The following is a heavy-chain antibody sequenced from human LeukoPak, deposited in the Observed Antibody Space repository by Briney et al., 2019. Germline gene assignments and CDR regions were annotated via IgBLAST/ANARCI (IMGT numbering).Heavy chain of an antibody. CDR1: GGTFSSYA. V-gene: IGHV1-69*13. J-gene: IGHJ4*02. CDR3: ASGRSGWYYFDY. Sequence: SVKVSCKASGGTFSSYAISWVRQAPGQGLEWMGGIIPIFGTANYAQKFQGRVTITADESTSTAYMELSSLRSEDTAVYYCASGRSGWYYFDYWGQGTLVTVPS. D-gene: IGHD6-19*01. CDR2: IIPIFGTA.